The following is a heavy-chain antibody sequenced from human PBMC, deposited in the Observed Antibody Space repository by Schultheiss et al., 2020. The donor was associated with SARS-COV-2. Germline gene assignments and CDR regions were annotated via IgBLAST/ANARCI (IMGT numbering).Heavy chain of an antibody. J-gene: IGHJ5*02. D-gene: IGHD3-3*01. CDR1: GGSISSYY. Sequence: SETLSLTCTVSGGSISSYYWSWIRQPPGKGLEWIGEINHSGSTNYNPSLKSRVTISVDTSKNQFSLNLNSVTAADTAVYYCAKSIIPPHSHWFDPWGRGTLVTVSS. CDR3: AKSIIPPHSHWFDP. CDR2: INHSGST. V-gene: IGHV4-34*01.